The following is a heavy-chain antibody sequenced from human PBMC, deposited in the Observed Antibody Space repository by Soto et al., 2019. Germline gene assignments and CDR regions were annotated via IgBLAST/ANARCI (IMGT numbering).Heavy chain of an antibody. V-gene: IGHV3-23*01. CDR2: ISGSGDST. Sequence: PGGSLRLSCAASGFIFSSYAMSWVRQSPGKGPEYVSAISGSGDSTYYADSVKGRFTISRDNSKNTLYLQMNSLRAEDTAMYYCAKYQLGSLADAFDIWGQGTMVNVSS. CDR3: AKYQLGSLADAFDI. CDR1: GFIFSSYA. D-gene: IGHD1-1*01. J-gene: IGHJ3*02.